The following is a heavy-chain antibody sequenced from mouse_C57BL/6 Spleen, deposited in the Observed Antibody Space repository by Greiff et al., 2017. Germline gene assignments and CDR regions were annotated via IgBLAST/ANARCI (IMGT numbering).Heavy chain of an antibody. D-gene: IGHD4-1*01. Sequence: QVQLQQSGPGLVQPSQSLSITCTASGFSLTSYGVHWVRQPPGKGLEWLGVIWSGGSTDYNAAFISRLSISKDNSKSQVFFKMNSLQADDTAIYYCAKETGALAYWGQGTLVTVSA. CDR2: IWSGGST. V-gene: IGHV2-4*01. CDR3: AKETGALAY. CDR1: GFSLTSYG. J-gene: IGHJ3*01.